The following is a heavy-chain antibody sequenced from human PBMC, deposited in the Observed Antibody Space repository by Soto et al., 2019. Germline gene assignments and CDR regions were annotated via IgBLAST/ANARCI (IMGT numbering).Heavy chain of an antibody. Sequence: EVQLVESGGGLVQPGGSLRLSCVDSGFTFSSYWMSWVRQAPVKGPEWVGNIKQDGSEENYVDSVKGRFTIPRDNAKNSMYLQMNSLRVEDTAVYYCARIAASGWGWDVWGQGTTVVVSS. CDR3: ARIAASGWGWDV. CDR1: GFTFSSYW. CDR2: IKQDGSEE. D-gene: IGHD6-13*01. V-gene: IGHV3-7*01. J-gene: IGHJ6*02.